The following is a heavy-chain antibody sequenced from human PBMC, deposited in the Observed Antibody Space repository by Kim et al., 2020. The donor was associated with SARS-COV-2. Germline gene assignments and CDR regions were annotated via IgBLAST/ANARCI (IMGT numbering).Heavy chain of an antibody. V-gene: IGHV3-15*01. J-gene: IGHJ4*02. D-gene: IGHD6-13*01. Sequence: GGSLRLSCAASGFTFSNAWMSWVRQAPGKGLEWVGRIKSKTDGGTTDYAAPVKGRFTISRDDSKNTLYLQMNSLKTEDTAVYYCTTVYRRGQQPRGADYWGQGTLVTVSS. CDR3: TTVYRRGQQPRGADY. CDR1: GFTFSNAW. CDR2: IKSKTDGGTT.